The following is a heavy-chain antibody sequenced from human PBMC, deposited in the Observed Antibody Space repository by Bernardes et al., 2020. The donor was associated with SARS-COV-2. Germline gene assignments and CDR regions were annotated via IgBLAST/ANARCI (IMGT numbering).Heavy chain of an antibody. CDR3: AKGDLEWELLGSFDH. Sequence: ASVKVSCKAFGYTFTDHYMHWVRQAPGQGLEWMGWINPNSGYRGGTNYAQNFQGRVTLTGDTFSSTAFMELSGLTSEDTAVYYCAKGDLEWELLGSFDHWGQGTLVTVSS. CDR2: INPNSGYRGGT. CDR1: GYTFTDHY. J-gene: IGHJ4*02. D-gene: IGHD1-26*01. V-gene: IGHV1-2*02.